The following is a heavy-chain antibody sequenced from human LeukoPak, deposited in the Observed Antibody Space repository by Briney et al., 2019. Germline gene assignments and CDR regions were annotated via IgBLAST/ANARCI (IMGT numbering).Heavy chain of an antibody. Sequence: GGSLRLSCAASGFTFDDYGMSWVRQAPGKGLEWVALISYDGGNTYYADSVKGRFTISRDNSKNTLDLQLNSLRVEDTAVYYCARDSTYYYGSGSSGPHYFDYWGQGTLVTVSS. CDR1: GFTFDDYG. J-gene: IGHJ4*02. V-gene: IGHV3-30*05. CDR3: ARDSTYYYGSGSSGPHYFDY. D-gene: IGHD3-10*01. CDR2: ISYDGGNT.